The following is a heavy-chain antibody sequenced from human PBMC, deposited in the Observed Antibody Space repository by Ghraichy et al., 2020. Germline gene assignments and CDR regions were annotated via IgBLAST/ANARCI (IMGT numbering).Heavy chain of an antibody. CDR3: ARVPVGAASDDAFDI. J-gene: IGHJ3*02. D-gene: IGHD1-26*01. Sequence: SETLSLTCTVSGGSISSYYWSWIRQPPGKGLEWIGYIYYSGSTNYNPSLKSRVTISVDTSKNQFSLKLSSVTAADTAVYYCARVPVGAASDDAFDIWAKGQWSPSLQ. CDR1: GGSISSYY. V-gene: IGHV4-59*01. CDR2: IYYSGST.